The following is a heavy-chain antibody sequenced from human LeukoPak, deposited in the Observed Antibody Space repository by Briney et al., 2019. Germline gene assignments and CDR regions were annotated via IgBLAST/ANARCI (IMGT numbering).Heavy chain of an antibody. CDR1: GFTFSSYE. Sequence: GGSLRLSCAASGFTFSSYEMKWVRQAPGKGLEWVSSINSSSSYIYYADSVKGRFTISRDNAKNSLYLQMNSLRAEDTAVYYCARDRGVVAAYDAFDIWGQGTMVTVSS. J-gene: IGHJ3*02. D-gene: IGHD2-15*01. CDR3: ARDRGVVAAYDAFDI. CDR2: INSSSSYI. V-gene: IGHV3-21*01.